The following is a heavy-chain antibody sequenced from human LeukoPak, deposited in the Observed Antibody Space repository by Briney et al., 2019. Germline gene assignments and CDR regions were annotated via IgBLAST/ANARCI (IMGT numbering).Heavy chain of an antibody. CDR2: ISYDGSNK. V-gene: IGHV3-30*04. CDR1: GFTFSSYA. CDR3: ARDSRYSDWLPYYYYGMDV. J-gene: IGHJ6*02. Sequence: PGRSLRLSCAASGFTFSSYAMHWVRQAPGKGLEWVAVISYDGSNKYYADSVKGRFTISRDNSKNTLYLQMNSLRAEDTAVYYCARDSRYSDWLPYYYYGMDVWGQGTTVTVSS. D-gene: IGHD3-9*01.